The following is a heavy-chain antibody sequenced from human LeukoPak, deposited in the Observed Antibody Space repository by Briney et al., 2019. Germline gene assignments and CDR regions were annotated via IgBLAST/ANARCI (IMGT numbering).Heavy chain of an antibody. J-gene: IGHJ6*02. Sequence: SGGSLRLSCAASGFTFRSYAMSWVRQAPGKGLEWVSAIRGSDGSTYYADSVKGRFTISRDNSKNTLSLQMSSLRAEDTAVYYCAKASHFYYYDMDVWGQGTTVTVSS. CDR2: IRGSDGST. V-gene: IGHV3-23*01. CDR3: AKASHFYYYDMDV. CDR1: GFTFRSYA.